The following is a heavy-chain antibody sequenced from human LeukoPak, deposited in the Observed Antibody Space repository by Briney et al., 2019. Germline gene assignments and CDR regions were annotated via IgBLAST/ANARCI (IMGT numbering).Heavy chain of an antibody. Sequence: GSLNLSCAASGFTFSSYAMSWVRQAPGKGLEWVSAIIGSGGSTYYADSVKGRFTISRDNSKNTLYLQMNSLRAEDTAVYYCAKDFCCGSYSSGAFDIWSQGTMVTVSS. V-gene: IGHV3-23*01. CDR3: AKDFCCGSYSSGAFDI. CDR1: GFTFSSYA. CDR2: IIGSGGST. D-gene: IGHD1-26*01. J-gene: IGHJ3*02.